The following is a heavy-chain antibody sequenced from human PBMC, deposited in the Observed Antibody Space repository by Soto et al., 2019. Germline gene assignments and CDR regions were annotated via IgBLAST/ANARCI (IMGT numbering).Heavy chain of an antibody. CDR1: GDSVSTGRNY. Sequence: SETRSLTCIVFGDSVSTGRNYWSWIRQSPGKGLEWIGYVFNRGRTNYNPSLRNRVTISADTSKNQFSLELTSMTAADTAVYYCARSNGAIRYYSTFWFDYWGQGTLVTVSS. CDR2: VFNRGRT. D-gene: IGHD3-22*01. CDR3: ARSNGAIRYYSTFWFDY. V-gene: IGHV4-61*01. J-gene: IGHJ4*02.